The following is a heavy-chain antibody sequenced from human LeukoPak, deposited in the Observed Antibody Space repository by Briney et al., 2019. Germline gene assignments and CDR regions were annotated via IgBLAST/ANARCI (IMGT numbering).Heavy chain of an antibody. CDR2: ISDDGSKK. Sequence: GGSLRLSCAASGFTFSSYGMHRVRQAPGKGLEWVAVISDDGSKKYSADSVKGRFTISRDNSKNTLYLQMNSLRAEDTAVYYCAKDRWYQLLDDASDIWGQGTMVTVSS. CDR1: GFTFSSYG. J-gene: IGHJ3*02. CDR3: AKDRWYQLLDDASDI. V-gene: IGHV3-30*18. D-gene: IGHD2-2*01.